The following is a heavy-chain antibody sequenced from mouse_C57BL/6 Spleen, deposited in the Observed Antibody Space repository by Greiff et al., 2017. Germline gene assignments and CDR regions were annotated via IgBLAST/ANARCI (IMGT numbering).Heavy chain of an antibody. J-gene: IGHJ2*01. CDR1: GYSITSGYY. V-gene: IGHV3-6*01. CDR2: ISYDGSN. Sequence: EVKLEESGPGLVKPSQSLSLTCSVTGYSITSGYYWNWIRQFPGNKLEWMGYISYDGSNNYNPSLKNRISITRDTSKNQFFLKLNSVTTEDTATYFCARSIRGDIDSGGQGTPLTVSS. D-gene: IGHD3-2*01. CDR3: ARSIRGDIDS.